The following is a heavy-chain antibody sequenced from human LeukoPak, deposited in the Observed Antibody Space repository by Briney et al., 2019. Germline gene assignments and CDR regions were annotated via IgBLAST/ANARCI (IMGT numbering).Heavy chain of an antibody. CDR1: GFTFSSFW. J-gene: IGHJ4*02. CDR3: ARDEGSGSYYARAHAVADY. CDR2: IKQEGSEK. V-gene: IGHV3-7*01. Sequence: QPGRSLRLSCAVSGFTFSSFWMSWVRQAPGKGLEWVANIKQEGSEKYYVDSGKGRFTISRDNAKNSLYLQMNSLRAEDTAVYYCARDEGSGSYYARAHAVADYWGQGTLVTVSS. D-gene: IGHD3-10*01.